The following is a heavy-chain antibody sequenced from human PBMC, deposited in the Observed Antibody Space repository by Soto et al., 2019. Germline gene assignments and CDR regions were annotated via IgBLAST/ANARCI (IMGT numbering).Heavy chain of an antibody. CDR3: ALTSATLAAAGTAYYYYGMDV. D-gene: IGHD6-13*01. Sequence: GGSLRLSCAASGFTFSSYAMSWVRQAPGKGLEWVSAISGSGGSTYYADSVKGRFTISRDNSKNTLYLQMNSLRAEDTAVYYCALTSATLAAAGTAYYYYGMDVWGQGTTVTVSS. CDR2: ISGSGGST. J-gene: IGHJ6*02. CDR1: GFTFSSYA. V-gene: IGHV3-23*01.